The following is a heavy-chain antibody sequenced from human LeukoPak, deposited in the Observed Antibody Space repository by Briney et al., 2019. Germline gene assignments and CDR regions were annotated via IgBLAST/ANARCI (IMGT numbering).Heavy chain of an antibody. CDR1: GFTFSSYA. Sequence: PGGSLRLSCAASGFTFSSYAMNWVRQAPGKGLEWVSSISGGGGSTFYADAVNGRFTISRDNSTNTLYLQMNSLRDEDSAVYYCAKGHRYCGGGSCPIYFDYWGQGALVTVSS. CDR3: AKGHRYCGGGSCPIYFDY. D-gene: IGHD2-15*01. CDR2: ISGGGGST. J-gene: IGHJ4*02. V-gene: IGHV3-23*01.